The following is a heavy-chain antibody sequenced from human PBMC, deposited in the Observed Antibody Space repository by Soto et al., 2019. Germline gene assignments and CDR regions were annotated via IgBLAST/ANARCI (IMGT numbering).Heavy chain of an antibody. V-gene: IGHV3-30*18. Sequence: LRLSGAAAGFTFSSYGMHWVRQAPGKGLEWVAVISYDGSNKYYADSVKGRFTISRDNSKNTLYLQMNSLRAEDTAVYYCAKDPNTILRYYYGMDVWGQGTTVPVSS. CDR2: ISYDGSNK. J-gene: IGHJ6*02. CDR1: GFTFSSYG. D-gene: IGHD3-3*01. CDR3: AKDPNTILRYYYGMDV.